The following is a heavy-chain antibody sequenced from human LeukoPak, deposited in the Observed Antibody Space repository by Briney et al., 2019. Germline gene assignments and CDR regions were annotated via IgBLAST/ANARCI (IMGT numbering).Heavy chain of an antibody. CDR3: ATSAGEDFDH. Sequence: PGGSLRLSCAASGFTVSGNYMSWVRQAPGKGLEWVSVIYSGGSTFYADSVKGRFTISRHSSKNTMYLQMNSLRAEDTAMYYCATSAGEDFDHWGQGTLVTVSS. J-gene: IGHJ4*02. D-gene: IGHD3-10*01. CDR1: GFTVSGNY. V-gene: IGHV3-53*04. CDR2: IYSGGST.